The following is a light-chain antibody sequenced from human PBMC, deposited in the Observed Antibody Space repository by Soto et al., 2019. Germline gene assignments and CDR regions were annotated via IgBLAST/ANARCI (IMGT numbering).Light chain of an antibody. J-gene: IGKJ3*01. CDR2: DAS. CDR1: HDITSY. V-gene: IGKV1-33*01. CDR3: YPCDFLPT. Sequence: DIQMTQSPSSLSASVGDRLTITCQASHDITSYLNWYQHKPGKAPKLLIYDASILEAGVPPRFSGSGSGKDLTPTISALQPEDVPTYYCYPCDFLPTLGPGTTVAFK.